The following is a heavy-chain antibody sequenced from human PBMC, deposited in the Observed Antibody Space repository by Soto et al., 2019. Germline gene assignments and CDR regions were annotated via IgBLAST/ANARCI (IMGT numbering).Heavy chain of an antibody. Sequence: GGSLKISCEASGYSFTSYWNGWVRQMAAKGLDWMGFIHPADSDTKYSPSFQGQVTISVDKAITTAYLQWSSLKASDPALYFCSRTAGQEVAACWAYDYSAGMDVWGQGTMVTVSS. V-gene: IGHV5-51*01. J-gene: IGHJ6*02. CDR2: IHPADSDT. D-gene: IGHD5-12*01. CDR3: SRTAGQEVAACWAYDYSAGMDV. CDR1: GYSFTSYW.